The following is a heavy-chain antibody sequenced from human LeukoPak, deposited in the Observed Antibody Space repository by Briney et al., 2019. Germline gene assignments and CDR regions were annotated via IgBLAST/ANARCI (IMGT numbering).Heavy chain of an antibody. CDR2: ISGGSSFT. CDR3: ARDLGYSSGPNY. Sequence: AGGSLRLSCAASGFTFSDYCMSWIRQAPGKGLEWVSYISGGSSFTYYVDSVKGRFTISRDNAKNSLYLQMNSLRAEDTAVYYCARDLGYSSGPNYWGQGTRVTVSS. V-gene: IGHV3-11*06. J-gene: IGHJ4*02. CDR1: GFTFSDYC. D-gene: IGHD6-19*01.